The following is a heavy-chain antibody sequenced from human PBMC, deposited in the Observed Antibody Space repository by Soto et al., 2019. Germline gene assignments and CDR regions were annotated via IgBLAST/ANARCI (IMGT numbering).Heavy chain of an antibody. V-gene: IGHV4-59*01. J-gene: IGHJ4*02. CDR2: IYYSGST. Sequence: PSETLSLTCTVSGGSISSYYWSWIRQPPGKGLEWIGYIYYSGSTNYKPSLKSRVTISVDTSKNQFSLKLSSVTAADTAVYYCARHYDSSGYYPPAFDYWGQGTLVTVSS. D-gene: IGHD3-22*01. CDR3: ARHYDSSGYYPPAFDY. CDR1: GGSISSYY.